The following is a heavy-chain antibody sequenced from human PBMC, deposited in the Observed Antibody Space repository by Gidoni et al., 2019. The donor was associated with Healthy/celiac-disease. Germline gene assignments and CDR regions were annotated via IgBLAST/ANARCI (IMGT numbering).Heavy chain of an antibody. Sequence: QVQLVQSGAEVKKPGASVKVSCKASGYTFTRYYMHWVRQAPGQGLEWMGIINPIGGSTSYAKKFQGRVTMNRDTSTSTVYMELSSLRSEDTAVYYCARDPPEEMATISTGMLDYWGQGTLVTVSS. D-gene: IGHD5-12*01. V-gene: IGHV1-46*01. CDR1: GYTFTRYY. CDR3: ARDPPEEMATISTGMLDY. J-gene: IGHJ4*02. CDR2: INPIGGST.